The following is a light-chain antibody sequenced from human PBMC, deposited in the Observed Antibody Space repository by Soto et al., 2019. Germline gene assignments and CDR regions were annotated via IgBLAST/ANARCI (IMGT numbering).Light chain of an antibody. CDR1: SSDVGGYNY. J-gene: IGLJ2*01. V-gene: IGLV2-14*01. CDR2: NVS. Sequence: QSALTQPASVSGSPGQSITISCTGTSSDVGGYNYVPWYQQHPGKAPKLMIYNVSNRPSGVSNRFSGSKSGNTASLTISGLQAEDEGHYYCSSFTSTNTVLFGGGTQLTVL. CDR3: SSFTSTNTVL.